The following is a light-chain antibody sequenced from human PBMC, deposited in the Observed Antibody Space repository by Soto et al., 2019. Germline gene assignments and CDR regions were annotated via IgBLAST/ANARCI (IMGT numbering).Light chain of an antibody. Sequence: QSVLTQPPSAFGSPGQSGPIYCTGTSSDVGAYNYVSWDQQLPGKAPKLIIYEVSKRPSGVPDRFSGSKSGNTASLTVSGLQAEDEADYYCTSYAGTYSFFFVFGTGTKVTVL. CDR3: TSYAGTYSFFFV. V-gene: IGLV2-8*01. J-gene: IGLJ1*01. CDR2: EVS. CDR1: SSDVGAYNY.